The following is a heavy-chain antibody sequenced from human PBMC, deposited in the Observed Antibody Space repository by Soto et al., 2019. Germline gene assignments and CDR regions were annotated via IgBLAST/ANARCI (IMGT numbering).Heavy chain of an antibody. J-gene: IGHJ6*02. CDR2: ISDSGGST. CDR1: GFAFNSYA. Sequence: PGGSLRLSCAASGFAFNSYAMSWVRQAPGKGLEWVSGISDSGGSTYYADSVKGRFTISRDNSKNTLYLQMNSLRAEDTAIYYCAKETRIMIFGALIPQGEYYYGMDVWGRGTTVTVSS. D-gene: IGHD3-3*01. V-gene: IGHV3-23*01. CDR3: AKETRIMIFGALIPQGEYYYGMDV.